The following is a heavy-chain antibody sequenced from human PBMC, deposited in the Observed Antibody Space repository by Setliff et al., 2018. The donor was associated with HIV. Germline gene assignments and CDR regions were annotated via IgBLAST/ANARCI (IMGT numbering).Heavy chain of an antibody. CDR3: ARDRALRFSKSPSFNYFDV. D-gene: IGHD3-10*01. Sequence: SETLSLTCLVFSYSITDGNYWGWIRQSPGKGLEWIGSIYSTGHTYYNPSHKRRLTMSVNTAKNRFSLKLTSVTAADTAVYYCARDRALRFSKSPSFNYFDVWGQGALVTVSS. J-gene: IGHJ4*02. V-gene: IGHV4-38-2*02. CDR1: SYSITDGNY. CDR2: IYSTGHT.